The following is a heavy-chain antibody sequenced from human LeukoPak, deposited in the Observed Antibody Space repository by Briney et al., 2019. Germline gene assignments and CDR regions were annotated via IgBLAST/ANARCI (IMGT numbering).Heavy chain of an antibody. J-gene: IGHJ4*02. CDR2: IDPNSGGT. CDR3: ARVRYSSSWYFDY. CDR1: GYTFTGYY. Sequence: ASVKVSCKASGYTFTGYYMHWVRQAPGQGLEWMGWIDPNSGGTKYAQKFQGRVTMTRDTSISTAYMELSSLRSEDTAVYYCARVRYSSSWYFDYWGQGTLVTVSS. D-gene: IGHD6-13*01. V-gene: IGHV1-2*02.